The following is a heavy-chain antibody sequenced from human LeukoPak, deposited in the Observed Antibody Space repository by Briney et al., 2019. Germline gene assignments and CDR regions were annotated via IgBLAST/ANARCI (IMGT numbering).Heavy chain of an antibody. Sequence: SETLSLTCTVSGGSISRYYWSWVRQPAGKGLEWIGRLDTSGNTHYNPSLKSRVTMSVDTSRNQFSLRLTSVTAADTAVYYCARGGDCPDYWAQGTLVTVSS. CDR1: GGSISRYY. D-gene: IGHD2-21*02. CDR3: ARGGDCPDY. J-gene: IGHJ4*02. V-gene: IGHV4-4*07. CDR2: LDTSGNT.